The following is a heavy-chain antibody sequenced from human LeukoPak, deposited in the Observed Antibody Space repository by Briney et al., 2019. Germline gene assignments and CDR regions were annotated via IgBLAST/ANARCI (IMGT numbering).Heavy chain of an antibody. CDR2: TYYSGST. Sequence: PSETLSLTCTVSGGSISSSSYCWGWIRQPPGKGLEWIGSTYYSGSTYYNPSLESRVTISVDTSKNQFSLKLSSVTAADTAVYYCASAGSYSVDYWGQGTLVTVSS. J-gene: IGHJ4*02. CDR3: ASAGSYSVDY. V-gene: IGHV4-39*01. CDR1: GGSISSSSYC. D-gene: IGHD1-26*01.